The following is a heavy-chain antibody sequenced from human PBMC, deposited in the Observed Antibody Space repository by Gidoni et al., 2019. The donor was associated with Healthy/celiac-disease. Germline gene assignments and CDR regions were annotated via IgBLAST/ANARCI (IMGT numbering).Heavy chain of an antibody. J-gene: IGHJ2*01. V-gene: IGHV3-30*18. CDR2: ISYDGSNK. CDR1: GFTFSSYG. CDR3: AKDHYYDSSGYYYEYFDL. D-gene: IGHD3-22*01. Sequence: QVQLVESGGGVVQTGRSLRLSCAASGFTFSSYGMHWVRQAPGKGLEWVAVISYDGSNKYYADSVKGRFTISRDNSKNTLYLQMNSLRAEDTAVYYCAKDHYYDSSGYYYEYFDLWGRGTLVTVSS.